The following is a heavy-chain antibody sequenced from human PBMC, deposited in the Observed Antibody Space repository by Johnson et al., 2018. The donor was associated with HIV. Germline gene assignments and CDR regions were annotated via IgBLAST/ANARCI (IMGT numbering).Heavy chain of an antibody. V-gene: IGHV3-23*04. Sequence: VQLVESGGGVVQPGTSLRLSCAASGFTFTSFAMHWVRQPPGRGLEWVSGISGSGGSTNYADSVKGRFTISRDNSKNTLYLQMNSLRAEDTAVYYCARYGISFVGATTVKWAFDIWGQGTMVTVSS. D-gene: IGHD1-26*01. CDR1: GFTFTSFA. CDR2: ISGSGGST. CDR3: ARYGISFVGATTVKWAFDI. J-gene: IGHJ3*02.